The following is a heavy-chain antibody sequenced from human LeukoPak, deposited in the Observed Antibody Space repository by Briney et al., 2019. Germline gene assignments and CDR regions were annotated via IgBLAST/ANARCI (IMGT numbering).Heavy chain of an antibody. D-gene: IGHD3-10*01. CDR1: GFTFGDYA. V-gene: IGHV3-23*01. Sequence: GGSLRLSCTASGFTFGDYALSWFRQAPGKGLEWVSVLYGNSVTYYADSVKGRFTISRDSSKNTLYLQMNSLRAEDTAVYYCAKVSGRIQIWPQPFGDGMDVWGQGTTVTVSS. J-gene: IGHJ6*02. CDR2: LYGNSVT. CDR3: AKVSGRIQIWPQPFGDGMDV.